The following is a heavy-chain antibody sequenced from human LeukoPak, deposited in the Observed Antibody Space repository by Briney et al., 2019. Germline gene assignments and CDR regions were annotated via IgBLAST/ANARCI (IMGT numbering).Heavy chain of an antibody. V-gene: IGHV3-20*04. CDR3: AREGGANWDPFDY. CDR2: INWNGETT. Sequence: GGSLRLSCTASGFTFGDYAMSWFRQAPGKGLEWVSGINWNGETTAYADSVKGRFSISRDSARNSLFLQMNSLRVEDTALYYCAREGGANWDPFDYWGQGTLVTVSS. D-gene: IGHD7-27*01. J-gene: IGHJ4*02. CDR1: GFTFGDYA.